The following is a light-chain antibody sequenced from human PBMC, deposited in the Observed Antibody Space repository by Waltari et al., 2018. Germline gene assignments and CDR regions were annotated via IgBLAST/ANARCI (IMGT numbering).Light chain of an antibody. Sequence: SSELTQDPSVSVALGQTVRITCQGASLRRFYASWYQQRPGQAPILVLYGQNNRPSGIPDRFSGSTSGNTASLTITGAQAEDEADYYCHSRDTSSTRVFGGGTRLTV. J-gene: IGLJ2*01. CDR1: SLRRFY. CDR3: HSRDTSSTRV. V-gene: IGLV3-19*01. CDR2: GQN.